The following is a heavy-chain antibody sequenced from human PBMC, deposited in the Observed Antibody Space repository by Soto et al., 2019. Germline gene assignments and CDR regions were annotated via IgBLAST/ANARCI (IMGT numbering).Heavy chain of an antibody. CDR2: ISHDGSNK. CDR1: GFTFRSYA. V-gene: IGHV3-30-3*01. Sequence: PGGSLRLSCAASGFTFRSYAMHWVRQAPGKGLECVAVISHDGSNKFYRDYVKGRFTISRDNSKNTLYPQINSLRYEDTAVYYCARVQCYNFWSGYYTCYHYYGLDVGGEGTTVTVSS. D-gene: IGHD3-3*01. CDR3: ARVQCYNFWSGYYTCYHYYGLDV. J-gene: IGHJ6*04.